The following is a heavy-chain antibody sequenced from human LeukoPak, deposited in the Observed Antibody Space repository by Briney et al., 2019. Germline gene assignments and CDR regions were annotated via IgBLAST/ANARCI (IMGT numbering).Heavy chain of an antibody. CDR3: AKDLYSNYRSYYYYMDV. Sequence: GGSLRLSCAASGFTFSSYAVSWVRQAPGKGLEWVSAISGSGGSTYYADSVKGRFTISRDNSKNTLYLQMNSLRAEDTAVYYCAKDLYSNYRSYYYYMDVWGKGTTVTVSS. V-gene: IGHV3-23*01. CDR2: ISGSGGST. D-gene: IGHD4-11*01. CDR1: GFTFSSYA. J-gene: IGHJ6*03.